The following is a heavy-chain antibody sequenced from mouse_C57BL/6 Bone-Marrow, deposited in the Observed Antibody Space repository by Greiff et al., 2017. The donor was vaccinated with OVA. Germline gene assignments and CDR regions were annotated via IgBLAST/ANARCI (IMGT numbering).Heavy chain of an antibody. V-gene: IGHV1-4*01. CDR3: TRGYYVDY. J-gene: IGHJ2*01. CDR1: GYTFTSYT. CDR2: IDPTNDYT. Sequence: VQLQQSGAELARPGASVKMSCKASGYTFTSYTIHWVKQRPGQGLEWIGYIDPTNDYTNYNQKFKGKATLTADKSSSTAYMQLSSLTSEDYAVYYCTRGYYVDYWGQGTTLTVSS.